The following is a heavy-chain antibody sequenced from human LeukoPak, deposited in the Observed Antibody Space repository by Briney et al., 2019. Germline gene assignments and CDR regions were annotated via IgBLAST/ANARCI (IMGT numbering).Heavy chain of an antibody. CDR3: ATGYTVVTGFDY. J-gene: IGHJ4*02. CDR2: FDPEDGET. D-gene: IGHD4-23*01. CDR1: GYTLTEFS. V-gene: IGHV1-24*01. Sequence: ASVKVSCKVSGYTLTEFSMHWVRQAPGKGLEWMGGFDPEDGETIYAQKFQGRVTMTEDTSTDTAYMELSSLRSEDTAVYYCATGYTVVTGFDYWGQGTLVTVSS.